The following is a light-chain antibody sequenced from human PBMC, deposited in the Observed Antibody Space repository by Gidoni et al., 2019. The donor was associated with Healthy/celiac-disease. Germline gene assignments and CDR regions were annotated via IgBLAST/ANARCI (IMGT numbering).Light chain of an antibody. CDR3: SSYTSSSTLWV. CDR2: DVS. J-gene: IGLJ3*02. Sequence: QSVLTQPASVSGSPGQSFTISCTGTSRYVGGYNYVSWYQQHPGKAPKLMIYDVSNRPSGVSNRFSGSKSGNTASLTISGLQAEDEADYYCSSYTSSSTLWVFGGGTKLTVL. CDR1: SRYVGGYNY. V-gene: IGLV2-14*01.